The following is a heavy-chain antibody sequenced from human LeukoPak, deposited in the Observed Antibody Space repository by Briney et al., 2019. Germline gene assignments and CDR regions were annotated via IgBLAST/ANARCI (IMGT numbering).Heavy chain of an antibody. CDR2: INTNTGNP. V-gene: IGHV7-4-1*02. D-gene: IGHD3-22*01. Sequence: ASVKVSYKASGYTFTSYAMNWVRQAPGQGLEWMGWINTNTGNPTYAQGFTGRFVFSLDTSVSTAYLQISSLKAEDTAVYYCARDLVYYYDSSGYYPCSAFDIWGQGTMVTVSS. CDR3: ARDLVYYYDSSGYYPCSAFDI. CDR1: GYTFTSYA. J-gene: IGHJ3*02.